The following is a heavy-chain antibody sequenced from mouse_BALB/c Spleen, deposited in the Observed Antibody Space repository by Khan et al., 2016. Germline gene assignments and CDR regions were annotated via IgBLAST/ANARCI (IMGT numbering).Heavy chain of an antibody. CDR2: IFPSDSYT. D-gene: IGHD2-4*01. CDR1: GYTFTSYW. Sequence: QVQLQQPGAELVRPGASVKLSCKASGYTFTSYWINWMKQRPGQGLEWIGNIFPSDSYTNYNQKFTDKATLTVDKSSSTAYMQLSSPTSEDSAIYYCTRGESTMIRGFAYWGQGTLVTVSA. J-gene: IGHJ3*01. V-gene: IGHV1-69*02. CDR3: TRGESTMIRGFAY.